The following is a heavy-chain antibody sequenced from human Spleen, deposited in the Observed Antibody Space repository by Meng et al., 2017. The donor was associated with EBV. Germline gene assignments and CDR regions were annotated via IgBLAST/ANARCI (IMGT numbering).Heavy chain of an antibody. CDR3: ASLTEYSSGSTS. Sequence: QVVRCGAGVKKPGSSMKVSCKASGGTFSDHTISWLRQAPGHGLEWMAGITPIFGTTNYAQNFQDRVTISADTSTATLSMELISLRSDDTAVYYCASLTEYSSGSTSWGQGTLVTVSS. CDR2: ITPIFGTT. V-gene: IGHV1-69*06. J-gene: IGHJ5*02. CDR1: GGTFSDHT. D-gene: IGHD6-19*01.